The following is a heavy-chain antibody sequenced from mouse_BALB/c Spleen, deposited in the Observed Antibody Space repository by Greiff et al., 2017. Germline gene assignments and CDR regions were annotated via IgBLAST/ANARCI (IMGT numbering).Heavy chain of an antibody. CDR1: GFTFSSYA. Sequence: EVMLVESGGGLVKPGGSLKLSCAASGFTFSSYAMSWVRQTPEKRLEWVASISSGGSTYYPDSVKGRFTSSRDNARNILYLQMSSLRSEDTAIYSWARGPPYDGSSPYYFDYWGQGTTLTVSA. CDR2: ISSGGST. J-gene: IGHJ2*01. D-gene: IGHD1-1*01. CDR3: ARGPPYDGSSPYYFDY. V-gene: IGHV5-6-5*01.